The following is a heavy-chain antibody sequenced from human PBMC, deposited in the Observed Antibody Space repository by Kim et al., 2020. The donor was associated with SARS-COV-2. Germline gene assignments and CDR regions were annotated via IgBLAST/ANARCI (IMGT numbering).Heavy chain of an antibody. CDR3: ARERIAALYY. J-gene: IGHJ4*02. CDR2: IRSKPFGGTR. Sequence: GGSLRLSCTASGFSLGDYVVNWFRQAPGKGLEWVGFIRSKPFGGTREYAASVEGRFTISRDDSKSVAYLQMNSLKTEDTAVYFCARERIAALYYWGQGTL. D-gene: IGHD6-6*01. V-gene: IGHV3-49*03. CDR1: GFSLGDYV.